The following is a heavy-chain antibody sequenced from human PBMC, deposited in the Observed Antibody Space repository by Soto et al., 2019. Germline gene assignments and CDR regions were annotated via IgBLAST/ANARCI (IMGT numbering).Heavy chain of an antibody. CDR1: GFTLSGYA. V-gene: IGHV3-64*01. CDR2: ISSNGVGT. CDR3: ARRARPDFYYMDV. Sequence: EVQLAESGGGLAQPGGSLRLSCAASGFTLSGYAMDWVRQAPGKGLEYVSGISSNGVGTYYANSVQGRFTISRDNSTTTVYLQMGSLSPEDMAVFYCARRARPDFYYMDVWGKGTTVTASS. D-gene: IGHD6-6*01. J-gene: IGHJ6*03.